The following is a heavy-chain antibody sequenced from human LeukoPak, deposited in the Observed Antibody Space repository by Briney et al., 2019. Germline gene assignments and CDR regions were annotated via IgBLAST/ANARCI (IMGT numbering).Heavy chain of an antibody. CDR2: ISGSGGST. D-gene: IGHD6-13*01. CDR3: AKDSYSSSWYRAAPFDY. V-gene: IGHV3-23*01. CDR1: GFTFSSYA. J-gene: IGHJ4*02. Sequence: GGSLRLSCAASGFTFSSYAMSWVRQAPGKGLEWVSAISGSGGSTYYADSVKGRFTISRDNSKNTLYLQMNSLRAEDTAVYYCAKDSYSSSWYRAAPFDYWGQGTLVTVSS.